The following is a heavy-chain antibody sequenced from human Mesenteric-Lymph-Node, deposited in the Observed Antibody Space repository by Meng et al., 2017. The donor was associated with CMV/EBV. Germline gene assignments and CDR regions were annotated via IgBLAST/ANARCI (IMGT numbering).Heavy chain of an antibody. V-gene: IGHV4-59*01. J-gene: IGHJ4*02. CDR2: IYYSGST. CDR3: ARDSSIHYYDSSGYYLFDY. D-gene: IGHD3-22*01. Sequence: SETLSLTCTVSGGSISSYYWSWIRQPPGKGLEWIGYIYYSGSTNYNPSPKSRVTISVDTSKNQFSLKLSSVTAADTAVYYCARDSSIHYYDSSGYYLFDYWGQGTLVTVSS. CDR1: GGSISSYY.